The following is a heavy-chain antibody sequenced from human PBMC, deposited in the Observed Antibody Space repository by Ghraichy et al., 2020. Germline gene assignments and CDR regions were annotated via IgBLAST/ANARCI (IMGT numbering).Heavy chain of an antibody. CDR2: IKSKTDGETT. V-gene: IGHV3-15*01. J-gene: IGHJ4*02. Sequence: SCAASGFTFSNAGMSWVRQAPGKGLEWVGRIKSKTDGETTDYAAPVKGRFTISRDDSKNTLYLQMNSLRTGDTAVYFCTIFINGAYFDSWGQGTLVTVSS. CDR3: TIFINGAYFDS. D-gene: IGHD4-17*01. CDR1: GFTFSNAG.